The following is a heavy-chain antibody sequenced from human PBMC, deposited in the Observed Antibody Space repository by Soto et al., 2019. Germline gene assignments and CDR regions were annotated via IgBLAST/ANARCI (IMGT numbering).Heavy chain of an antibody. J-gene: IGHJ4*02. CDR3: ATLTYYYDSSGYYALDY. Sequence: QLQLQESGPGLVKPSETLSLTCTVSGGSISSSSYYWGWIRQPPGKGLEWIGSIYYSGSTYYNPSLKSRVTISVDTSKNQFSLKLSSVTAADTAVYYCATLTYYYDSSGYYALDYWGQGTLVTVSS. CDR2: IYYSGST. CDR1: GGSISSSSYY. D-gene: IGHD3-22*01. V-gene: IGHV4-39*01.